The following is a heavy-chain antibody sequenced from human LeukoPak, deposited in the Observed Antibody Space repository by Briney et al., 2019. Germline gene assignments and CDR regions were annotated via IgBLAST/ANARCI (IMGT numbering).Heavy chain of an antibody. Sequence: SETLSLTCAVSGASITSYYWTWIRQPPGKGLEWIGYIYHAGNIKYNPSLNSRVTISIDTSKNQFSLKLSSVTAADTAVYYCARFGSGWWYNDYWGQGTLVTVSS. D-gene: IGHD6-19*01. CDR1: GASITSYY. V-gene: IGHV4-59*01. CDR2: IYHAGNI. CDR3: ARFGSGWWYNDY. J-gene: IGHJ4*02.